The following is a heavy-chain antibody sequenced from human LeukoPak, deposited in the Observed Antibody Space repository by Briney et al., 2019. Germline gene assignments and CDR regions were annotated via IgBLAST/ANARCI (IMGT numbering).Heavy chain of an antibody. CDR1: GFTFSSYA. D-gene: IGHD6-19*01. Sequence: PGRSLRLSCAASGFTFSSYAMHWVRQAPGKGLEWVAVISYDGSNKYYADSVKGRFTLSRDNSKNTLYLQMNSLRAEDTAVYYCARDYSSGWYGDYWGQGTLVTVSS. V-gene: IGHV3-30-3*01. CDR2: ISYDGSNK. CDR3: ARDYSSGWYGDY. J-gene: IGHJ4*02.